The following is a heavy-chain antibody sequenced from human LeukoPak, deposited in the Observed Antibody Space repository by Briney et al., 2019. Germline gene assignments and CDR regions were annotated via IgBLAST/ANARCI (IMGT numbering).Heavy chain of an antibody. D-gene: IGHD4-11*01. CDR3: ARAKPTPLDY. CDR1: SASITSSPYY. Sequence: PSETLSLTCTVSSASITSSPYYWAWIRQSPGKGLEWIATISYSGTTYYTPSLKSRLTISVDTSKNHFSLKLSSVTAADTAVYYCARAKPTPLDYWGQGTLVTVSS. V-gene: IGHV4-39*02. J-gene: IGHJ4*02. CDR2: ISYSGTT.